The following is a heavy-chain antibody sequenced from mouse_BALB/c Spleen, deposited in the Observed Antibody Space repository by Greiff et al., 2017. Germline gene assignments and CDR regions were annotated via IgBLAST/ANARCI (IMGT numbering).Heavy chain of an antibody. J-gene: IGHJ3*01. Sequence: EVMVVESGGGLVQPGGSRKLSCAASGFTFSSFGMHWVRQAPEKGLEWVAYISSGSSTIYYADTVKGRFTISRDNPKNTLFLQMTSLRSEDTAMYYCARSEGYSWFAYWGQGTLVTVSA. V-gene: IGHV5-17*02. CDR3: ARSEGYSWFAY. D-gene: IGHD2-3*01. CDR1: GFTFSSFG. CDR2: ISSGSSTI.